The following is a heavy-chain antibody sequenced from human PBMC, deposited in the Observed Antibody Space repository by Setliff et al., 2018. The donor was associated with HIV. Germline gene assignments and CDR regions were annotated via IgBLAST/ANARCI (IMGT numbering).Heavy chain of an antibody. Sequence: ASVKVSCKASGDTFNNYAIGWVRQAPGQGLEWMGWINTNTGNPMYAQGFTGRFVFSLDTSASTAYLQISSLKAEDTAVYYCARERGGVTMIVVVNDAFDIWGQGTMVTVSS. CDR2: INTNTGNP. D-gene: IGHD3-22*01. V-gene: IGHV7-4-1*02. CDR1: GDTFNNYA. J-gene: IGHJ3*02. CDR3: ARERGGVTMIVVVNDAFDI.